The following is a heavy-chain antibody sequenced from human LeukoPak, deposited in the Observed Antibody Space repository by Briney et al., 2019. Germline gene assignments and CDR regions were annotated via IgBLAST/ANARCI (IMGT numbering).Heavy chain of an antibody. V-gene: IGHV1-18*01. D-gene: IGHD2-2*02. CDR3: ARDGGDCSSTSCYTPY. J-gene: IGHJ4*02. CDR1: GYTFTSYG. Sequence: ASVKVSCKASGYTFTSYGISWVRQAPGQGLEWLGWISAYNGNTNYAQKLQGRVTMTTDTSTSTAYMELRSLRSDDTAVYYCARDGGDCSSTSCYTPYWGQGTLVTVSS. CDR2: ISAYNGNT.